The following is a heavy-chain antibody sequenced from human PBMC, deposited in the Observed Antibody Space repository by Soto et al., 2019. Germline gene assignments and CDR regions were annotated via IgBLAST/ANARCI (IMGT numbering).Heavy chain of an antibody. CDR1: GFTFSSYA. CDR2: ISGSGGST. V-gene: IGHV3-23*01. D-gene: IGHD4-17*01. CDR3: AKAPRDYPRFDN. Sequence: GGSLSLSCAASGFTFSSYAMSWVRQAPGKGLEWVSAISGSGGSTYYADSVKGRFTISRDNSKNTLYLQMNSLSAEDTAVYYCAKAPRDYPRFDNWGQGTLFTASS. J-gene: IGHJ4*02.